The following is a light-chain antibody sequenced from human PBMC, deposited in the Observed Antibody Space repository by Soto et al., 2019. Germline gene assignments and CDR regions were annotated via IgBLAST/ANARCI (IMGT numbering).Light chain of an antibody. CDR2: TTD. J-gene: IGLJ3*02. CDR1: TGAVTTGNY. Sequence: QAVVTQEPSLTVSPGGTVTLTFASSTGAVTTGNYASWFQQKPGQAPRTLIYTTDNRHSWTPARFSGSLLGGKAALTLSSVQPEDEADYYCLLYFGGAQLVFGGGTKLTVL. CDR3: LLYFGGAQLV. V-gene: IGLV7-43*01.